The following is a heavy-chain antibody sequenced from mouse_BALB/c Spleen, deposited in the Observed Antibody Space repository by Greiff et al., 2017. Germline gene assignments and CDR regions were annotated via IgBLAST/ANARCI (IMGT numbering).Heavy chain of an antibody. Sequence: QVQLQQSGAELVRPGVSVKISCKGSGYTFTDYAMHWVKQSHAKSLEWIGVISTYYGDASYNQKLKGKATMTVDKSSSTAYMELARLTSEDSAIYYCAREGGRGAMDYWGQGTSVTVSS. CDR2: ISTYYGDA. J-gene: IGHJ4*01. CDR3: AREGGRGAMDY. V-gene: IGHV1S137*01. D-gene: IGHD3-3*01. CDR1: GYTFTDYA.